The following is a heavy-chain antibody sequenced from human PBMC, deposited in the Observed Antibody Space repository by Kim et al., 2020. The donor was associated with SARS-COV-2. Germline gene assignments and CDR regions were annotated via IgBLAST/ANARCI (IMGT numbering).Heavy chain of an antibody. D-gene: IGHD6-19*01. V-gene: IGHV1-69*13. J-gene: IGHJ6*01. CDR2: IVPIIGTA. CDR1: GVTFRVYA. CDR3: ARIELITGWYDYYYYGMDV. Sequence: SVKVSCKSSGVTFRVYAISWVRQVPGQGLEWMGGIVPIIGTANYAQNFQGRIVITADESTNTAYMELSSLRSEDTAVYYCARIELITGWYDYYYYGMDVWGQGTTVTVSS.